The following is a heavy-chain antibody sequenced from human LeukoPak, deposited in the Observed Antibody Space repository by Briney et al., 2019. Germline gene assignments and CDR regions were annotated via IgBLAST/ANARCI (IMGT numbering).Heavy chain of an antibody. D-gene: IGHD2-2*01. V-gene: IGHV4-30-4*07. CDR2: IYYSGST. J-gene: IGHJ4*02. CDR1: GGSISSGGYS. CDR3: ARDHCSSTSCYPDY. Sequence: SETLSLTCAVSGGSISSGGYSWSWIRQPPGKGLEWIGYIYYSGSTYYNPSLKSRVTISVDTSKNQFSLKLSSVTAADTAVYYCARDHCSSTSCYPDYWGQGTLVTVSS.